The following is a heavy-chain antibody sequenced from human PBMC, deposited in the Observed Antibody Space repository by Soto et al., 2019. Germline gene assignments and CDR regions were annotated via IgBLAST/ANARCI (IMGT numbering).Heavy chain of an antibody. CDR3: ARGRVAVAGFEFAGHMDV. CDR1: GGTFSSYA. J-gene: IGHJ6*02. CDR2: IIPIFGTA. Sequence: SVKVSCKASGGTFSSYAISWVRQAPGQGLEWMGGIIPIFGTANYAQKFQGRVTITADESTSTAYMELSSLRSEDTAVYYCARGRVAVAGFEFAGHMDVWGQGTTVTVSS. D-gene: IGHD6-19*01. V-gene: IGHV1-69*13.